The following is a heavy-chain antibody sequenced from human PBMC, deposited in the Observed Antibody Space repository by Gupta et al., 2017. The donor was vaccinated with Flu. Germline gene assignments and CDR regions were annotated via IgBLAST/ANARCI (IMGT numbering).Heavy chain of an antibody. Sequence: EVQLVASGGGLVQPGGSLWLSCEASGLTFTTYAFMWVSQAPRKGLEWLSYISSSGSNIYYADSVKGRFTISRDDAKESRYLQMNSLRAEDTAVYYCAPAAPNFDYWGQGALVAVSS. CDR2: ISSSGSNI. J-gene: IGHJ4*02. CDR3: APAAPNFDY. CDR1: GLTFTTYA. V-gene: IGHV3-48*03.